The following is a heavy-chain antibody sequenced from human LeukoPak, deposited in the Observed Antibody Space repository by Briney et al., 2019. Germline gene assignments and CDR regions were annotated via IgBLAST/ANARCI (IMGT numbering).Heavy chain of an antibody. CDR2: IIPIFGTA. CDR3: ARAATSGYRIQSDAFDI. D-gene: IGHD6-13*01. J-gene: IGHJ3*02. Sequence: GASVKVSCKASGGTFSSYAISWVRQAPGQGLEWMGGIIPIFGTANYAQKFQGRVTITADESTSTAYMELSSLRSEDTAVYYCARAATSGYRIQSDAFDIWGQGTMVTVSS. V-gene: IGHV1-69*01. CDR1: GGTFSSYA.